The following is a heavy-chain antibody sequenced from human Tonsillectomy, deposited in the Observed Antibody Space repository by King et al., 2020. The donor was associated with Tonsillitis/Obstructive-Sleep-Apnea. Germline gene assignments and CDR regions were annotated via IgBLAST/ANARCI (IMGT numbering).Heavy chain of an antibody. CDR2: ISYDGSNK. CDR1: GFTFSSYG. Sequence: VQLVESGGGVVQPGRSLRLSCAASGFTFSSYGMHWVRQAPGKGLEWVAVISYDGSNKYYADSVKGRFTISRDNSKNTLYLQMNSLRAEDTAVYYCAKDHRRVVVVGGLDYWGQGTLVTVSS. J-gene: IGHJ4*02. CDR3: AKDHRRVVVVGGLDY. D-gene: IGHD2-15*01. V-gene: IGHV3-30*18.